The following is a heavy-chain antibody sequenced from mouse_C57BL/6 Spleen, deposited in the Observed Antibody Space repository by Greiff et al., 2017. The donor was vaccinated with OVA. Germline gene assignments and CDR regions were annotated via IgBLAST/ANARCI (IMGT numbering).Heavy chain of an antibody. V-gene: IGHV1-69*01. CDR1: GYTFTSYW. Sequence: QVQLQQPGAELVMPGASVKLSCKASGYTFTSYWMHWVKQRPGQGLEWIGEIDPSDSYTNYNQKFKGKSTLTVDKSSSTAYMQLSSLTSEDSAVYYCARSHLYEPYYAMDYWGQGTSVTVSS. CDR3: ARSHLYEPYYAMDY. J-gene: IGHJ4*01. CDR2: IDPSDSYT. D-gene: IGHD2-3*01.